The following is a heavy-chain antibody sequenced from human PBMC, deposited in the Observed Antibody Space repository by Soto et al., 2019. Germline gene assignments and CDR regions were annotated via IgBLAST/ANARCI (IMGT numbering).Heavy chain of an antibody. CDR2: IKQDGSEK. D-gene: IGHD6-13*01. Sequence: GESLKISCAASGFTFSSYWMSWVRQAPGKGLEWVANIKQDGSEKYYVDSVKGRFTISRDNAKNSLYLQMNSLRAEDTAVYYCAREDSAAADYWGQGTLVTVSS. CDR1: GFTFSSYW. V-gene: IGHV3-7*01. CDR3: AREDSAAADY. J-gene: IGHJ4*02.